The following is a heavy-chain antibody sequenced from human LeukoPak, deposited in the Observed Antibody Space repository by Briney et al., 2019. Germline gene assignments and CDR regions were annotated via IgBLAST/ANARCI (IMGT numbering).Heavy chain of an antibody. CDR1: GYTFTSYD. Sequence: ASVKVSCKASGYTFTSYDINWVRQATGQGLEWMGWMNPNSGNTGYAQKFQGRVTMTRNTSISTAYMELSSLRSEDTAVYYCARGIYYDFWSGYFAARSYYYYMDVWGKGTTVTVSS. J-gene: IGHJ6*03. CDR2: MNPNSGNT. V-gene: IGHV1-8*01. CDR3: ARGIYYDFWSGYFAARSYYYYMDV. D-gene: IGHD3-3*01.